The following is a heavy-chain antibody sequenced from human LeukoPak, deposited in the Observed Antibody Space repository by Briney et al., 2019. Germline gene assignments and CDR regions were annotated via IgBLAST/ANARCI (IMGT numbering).Heavy chain of an antibody. CDR3: AKDNRYSSGWLNGYGMDV. CDR2: ISWNSDTI. Sequence: GGSLRLSCAASGFTFDDYAMHWVRQAPGKGLEWVSGISWNSDTIAYADSVKGRFTISRDNAKNSLYLQMNSLRPEDTALYYCAKDNRYSSGWLNGYGMDVWGQGTTVTVSS. J-gene: IGHJ6*02. D-gene: IGHD6-19*01. CDR1: GFTFDDYA. V-gene: IGHV3-9*01.